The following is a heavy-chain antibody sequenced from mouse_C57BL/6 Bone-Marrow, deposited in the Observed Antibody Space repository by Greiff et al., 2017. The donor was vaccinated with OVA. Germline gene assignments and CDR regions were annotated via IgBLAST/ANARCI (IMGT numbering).Heavy chain of an antibody. V-gene: IGHV1-82*01. CDR3: TSITTVVPFAY. CDR1: GYAFSSSW. Sequence: VQLQQSGPELVKPGASVKISCKASGYAFSSSWMNWVKQRPGKGLEWIGRIYPGDGDTNYNGKFKGKATLTADKSSSTAYMQLSSLTSEDSAVYYCTSITTVVPFAYWGQGTLVTVSA. D-gene: IGHD1-1*01. CDR2: IYPGDGDT. J-gene: IGHJ3*01.